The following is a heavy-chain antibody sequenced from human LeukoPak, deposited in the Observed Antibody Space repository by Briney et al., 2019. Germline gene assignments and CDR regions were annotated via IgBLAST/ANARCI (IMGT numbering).Heavy chain of an antibody. V-gene: IGHV3-21*01. Sequence: GGSLRLSCATSGFTFSDYTMNWVRQAPGKGLEWVSSISSSSSYIYYADSVKGRFTISRDNAKNSLYLQMNSLRAEDTAGYYCSSLVVATSRFYYWGRGALVTVSS. CDR3: SSLVVATSRFYY. CDR1: GFTFSDYT. CDR2: ISSSSSYI. J-gene: IGHJ4*02. D-gene: IGHD2-15*01.